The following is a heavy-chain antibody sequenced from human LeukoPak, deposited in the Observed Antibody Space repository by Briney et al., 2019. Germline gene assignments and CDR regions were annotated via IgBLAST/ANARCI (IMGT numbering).Heavy chain of an antibody. J-gene: IGHJ4*02. V-gene: IGHV4-39*01. CDR2: IYDGGSA. CDR3: ARQLKLIPAATLDY. D-gene: IGHD2-2*01. CDR1: GASVSSNNYY. Sequence: PSETLSLTCTVSGASVSSNNYYWVWIRQPPGKELEWIASIYDGGSAYYNPSLNSRVTISVDTSENHFSLKLGSVTAADTAIYFCARQLKLIPAATLDYWGQGTLVTVSS.